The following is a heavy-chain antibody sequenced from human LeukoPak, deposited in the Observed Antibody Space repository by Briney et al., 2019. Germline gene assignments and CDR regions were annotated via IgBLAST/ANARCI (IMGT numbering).Heavy chain of an antibody. CDR3: ARDDYDIPIDY. CDR2: IYHSGST. Sequence: SETLSLTCAVSGYSISSGYYWGWIRQPPGKGLEWIGSIYHSGSTYYNPSLKSRVTISVDTSKNQFSLKLSFVTAADTAVYYCARDDYDIPIDYWGQGTLVTVSS. V-gene: IGHV4-38-2*02. D-gene: IGHD3-9*01. CDR1: GYSISSGYY. J-gene: IGHJ4*02.